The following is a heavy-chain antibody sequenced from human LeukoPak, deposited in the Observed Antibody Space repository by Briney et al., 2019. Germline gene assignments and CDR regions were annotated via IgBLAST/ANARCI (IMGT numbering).Heavy chain of an antibody. CDR3: ARDEELEFDY. D-gene: IGHD1-1*01. V-gene: IGHV1-69*05. CDR1: GGTFSSYA. Sequence: SVKVSCKASGGTFSSYAISWVRQAPGQGLEWKGRIIPIFGTANYAQKFQGRVTITTDESTSTAYMELSSLRSEDTAVYYCARDEELEFDYWGQGTLVTVSS. J-gene: IGHJ4*02. CDR2: IIPIFGTA.